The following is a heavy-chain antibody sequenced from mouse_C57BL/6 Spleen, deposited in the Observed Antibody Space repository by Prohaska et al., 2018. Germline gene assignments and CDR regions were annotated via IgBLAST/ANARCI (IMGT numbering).Heavy chain of an antibody. Sequence: QVQLQQPGAELVKPGASVKLSCKASGYTFTSYWMHWVKQRPGQGLEWIGMIHPNSGRTKYNEKFKSKATLTVDKSSSTAYMQLSSLTSEDSAVYYCARGVLLYGAYWGQGTLVTVSA. CDR1: GYTFTSYW. D-gene: IGHD2-12*01. CDR3: ARGVLLYGAY. V-gene: IGHV1-64*01. CDR2: IHPNSGRT. J-gene: IGHJ3*01.